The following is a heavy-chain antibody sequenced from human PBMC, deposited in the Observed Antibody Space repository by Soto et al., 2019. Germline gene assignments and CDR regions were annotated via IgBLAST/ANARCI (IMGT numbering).Heavy chain of an antibody. CDR2: INPYNGNT. V-gene: IGHV1-18*01. CDR3: ARGCMTVTTHVCY. Sequence: QVQLVQSGAEIKKPGASVKVSCKASGYTFNTYGITWVRQAPGQGLEWMGWINPYNGNTKFAQKLQDRVTMTTATSTSTAYMELASLRADDTAVYYCARGCMTVTTHVCYWGQGTLVTVSS. CDR1: GYTFNTYG. J-gene: IGHJ4*02. D-gene: IGHD4-17*01.